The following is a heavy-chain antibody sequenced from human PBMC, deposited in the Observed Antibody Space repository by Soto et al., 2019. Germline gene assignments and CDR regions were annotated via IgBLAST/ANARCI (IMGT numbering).Heavy chain of an antibody. CDR2: ISAYNGNT. V-gene: IGHV1-18*04. J-gene: IGHJ4*02. CDR1: GYTFTSYG. D-gene: IGHD6-13*01. CDR3: ATPRGQYSSSQFDY. Sequence: ASVKVSCKASGYTFTSYGISWVRQAPGQGLEWMGWISAYNGNTNYAQKLQGRVTMTTDTSTSTAYMELRSLRSDDTAVYYCATPRGQYSSSQFDYWGQGTLVTVSS.